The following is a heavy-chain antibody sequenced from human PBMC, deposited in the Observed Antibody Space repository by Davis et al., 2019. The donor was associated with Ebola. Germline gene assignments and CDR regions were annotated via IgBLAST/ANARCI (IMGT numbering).Heavy chain of an antibody. D-gene: IGHD3-3*01. CDR3: AKGRTIFGVAED. CDR2: IWYDGSNK. Sequence: GESLKISCAASGFTFSSYGMHWVRQAPGKGLEWVAVIWYDGSNKYYADSVKGRFTISRDNSKNTLYLQMNSLRAEDTAVYYCAKGRTIFGVAEDWGQGTLVTVSS. J-gene: IGHJ4*02. CDR1: GFTFSSYG. V-gene: IGHV3-33*06.